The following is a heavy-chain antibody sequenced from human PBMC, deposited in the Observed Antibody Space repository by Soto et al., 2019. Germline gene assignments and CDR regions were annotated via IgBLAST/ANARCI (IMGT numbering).Heavy chain of an antibody. Sequence: SETLSLTCTVSGASISYYYWSWIRKSAGKGLEWIGRIYATGATDYNPSLKSRVMMSVDTSKKQFSLKLRSVTAADTAVYYCVRDGTKTLRDWFDPWGQGISVTVSS. V-gene: IGHV4-4*07. CDR1: GASISYYY. CDR3: VRDGTKTLRDWFDP. D-gene: IGHD1-1*01. CDR2: IYATGAT. J-gene: IGHJ5*02.